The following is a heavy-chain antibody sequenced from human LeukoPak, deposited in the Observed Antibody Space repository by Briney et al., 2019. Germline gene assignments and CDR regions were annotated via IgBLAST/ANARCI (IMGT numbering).Heavy chain of an antibody. CDR1: GFTFSTYA. J-gene: IGHJ4*02. D-gene: IGHD5-18*01. CDR3: ARVLSGYAYGDPFDY. V-gene: IGHV3-23*01. Sequence: GGSLRLSCAASGFTFSTYAMNWVRQAPGKGLEWVSVITGNSGLIYYADSVKGRFTISRDNSKNTLYLQMNSLRAEDTAVYYCARVLSGYAYGDPFDYWGQGTLVTVSS. CDR2: ITGNSGLI.